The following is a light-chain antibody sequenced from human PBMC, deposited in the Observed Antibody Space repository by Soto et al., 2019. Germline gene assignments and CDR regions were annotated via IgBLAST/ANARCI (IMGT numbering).Light chain of an antibody. J-gene: IGKJ2*01. CDR3: QHCHEYPYI. Sequence: QMTQSPSSLSASVGEKIIITCRASRDVGSDVSWYQQKPGQAPKLLIYAASNLYTGVPSRFSGSRAGTEFTLTITSLQPDDFATYYCQHCHEYPYIFGQGTKVDIK. CDR1: RDVGSD. CDR2: AAS. V-gene: IGKV1-6*01.